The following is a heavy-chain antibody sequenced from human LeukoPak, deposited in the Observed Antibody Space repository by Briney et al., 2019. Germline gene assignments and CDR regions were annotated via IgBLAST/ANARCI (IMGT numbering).Heavy chain of an antibody. V-gene: IGHV3-30*02. J-gene: IGHJ5*02. CDR1: GFPFSDYG. Sequence: PGGSLRLSCAASGFPFSDYGMYWVRQAPGKGLEWVAFIRFEGTEKFYADSVKGRFTISRDNYQNTLYLEMNSLRVEDTGVYYCAKDLMRDRWFGESWGQGTLVTVSS. CDR2: IRFEGTEK. CDR3: AKDLMRDRWFGES. D-gene: IGHD3-10*01.